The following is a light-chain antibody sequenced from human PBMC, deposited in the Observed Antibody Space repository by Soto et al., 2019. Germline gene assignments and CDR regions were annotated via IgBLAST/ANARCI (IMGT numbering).Light chain of an antibody. Sequence: QSVLTQPASVSGSPGQSITISCTGTSSDVVGYNYVSWYQQHPGKAPKLMIYDVSNRPSGVSNRFSGSKSGNTASLTISGLQAEDEADYYCSSYTSSSTPFYVFGTGTKVTDL. J-gene: IGLJ1*01. CDR1: SSDVVGYNY. CDR2: DVS. V-gene: IGLV2-14*01. CDR3: SSYTSSSTPFYV.